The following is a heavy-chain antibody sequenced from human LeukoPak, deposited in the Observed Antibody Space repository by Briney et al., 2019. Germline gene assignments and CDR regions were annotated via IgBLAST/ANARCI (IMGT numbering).Heavy chain of an antibody. CDR1: GFTFSSYG. Sequence: GGSLRLSCAASGFTFSSYGMHWVRQAPGKGLEWVAVIWYDGSNKYYADSVKGRFTISRDNSKNTLYLQMNSLRAEDTAVYYCARGCDILTGYLYYFDYWGQGTLVTVSS. CDR3: ARGCDILTGYLYYFDY. V-gene: IGHV3-33*01. D-gene: IGHD3-9*01. CDR2: IWYDGSNK. J-gene: IGHJ4*02.